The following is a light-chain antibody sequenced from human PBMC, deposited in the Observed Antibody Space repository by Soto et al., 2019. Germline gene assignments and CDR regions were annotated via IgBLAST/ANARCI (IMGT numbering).Light chain of an antibody. J-gene: IGKJ4*01. CDR1: QSVSSN. V-gene: IGKV3-15*01. Sequence: EIVMTQSPATLSVSPGERATLSCRASQSVSSNLAWYQQKPGQAPRLLIYGASARATGVQARFSGSRSGTEFTLTIKSLQSEDFAVYYCQRYNNWPLTFGGGTKVDIK. CDR2: GAS. CDR3: QRYNNWPLT.